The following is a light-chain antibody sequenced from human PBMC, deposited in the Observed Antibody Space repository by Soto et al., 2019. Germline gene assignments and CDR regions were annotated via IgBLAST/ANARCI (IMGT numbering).Light chain of an antibody. CDR2: DAS. CDR1: QSISSW. J-gene: IGKJ1*01. Sequence: DIQMTQPPCTLSASVGDRVSITCRASQSISSWLAWYQQKPGKAPKLLIYDASSLESGVPSRFSGSGSGTKFTLTIASLQPDDFATYYCQQYETFSGTLGPGTKVDIK. CDR3: QQYETFSGT. V-gene: IGKV1-5*01.